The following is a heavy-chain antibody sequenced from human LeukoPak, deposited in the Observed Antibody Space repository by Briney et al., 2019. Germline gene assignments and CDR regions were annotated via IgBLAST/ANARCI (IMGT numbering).Heavy chain of an antibody. Sequence: GGSLRLSCAASGFTFSSYGMHWVRQAPGKGLEWVAVIWYDGSNKYYADSVKGRFTTSRDNSKNTLYLQMNSLRAEDTAVYYCATNYGGNSHRYYYYYYMDVWGKGTTVTVSS. CDR3: ATNYGGNSHRYYYYYYMDV. J-gene: IGHJ6*03. D-gene: IGHD4-23*01. CDR1: GFTFSSYG. V-gene: IGHV3-33*01. CDR2: IWYDGSNK.